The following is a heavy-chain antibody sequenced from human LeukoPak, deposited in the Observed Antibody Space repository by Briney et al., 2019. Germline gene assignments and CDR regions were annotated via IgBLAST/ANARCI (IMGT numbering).Heavy chain of an antibody. D-gene: IGHD3-22*01. CDR2: ISGSGGST. V-gene: IGHV3-23*01. CDR1: GFTFSSYA. Sequence: GGSLRLSCTDSGFTFSSYAMSWVRQAPGKGLEWVSAISGSGGSTYYADSVKGRFTISRENAKNSLYLQMNSLRAEDTAVYYCANSAYRGTMIVVDAPYFDYWGQGTLVTVSS. CDR3: ANSAYRGTMIVVDAPYFDY. J-gene: IGHJ4*02.